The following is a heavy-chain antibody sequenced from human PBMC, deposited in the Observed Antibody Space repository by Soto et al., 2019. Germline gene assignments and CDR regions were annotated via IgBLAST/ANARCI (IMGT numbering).Heavy chain of an antibody. V-gene: IGHV1-46*01. CDR3: ARDFAEADY. CDR2: INPXADST. Sequence: XVKVSCKASGDIFINYYIHWVRQAPGQGLEWFXIINPXADSTNSAQKXXGRVTIAXXTSTTTVHTDLSTPRSADTAVYYCARDFAEADYWGKGTLVTVSS. CDR1: GDIFINYY. J-gene: IGHJ4*02.